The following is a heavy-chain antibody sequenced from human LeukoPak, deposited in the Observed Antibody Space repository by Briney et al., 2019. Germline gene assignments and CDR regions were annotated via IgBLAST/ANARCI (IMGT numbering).Heavy chain of an antibody. J-gene: IGHJ4*02. CDR1: GFTFSSYA. D-gene: IGHD3-22*01. V-gene: IGHV3-23*01. CDR2: ISGSGGST. CDR3: ANYDSSGYPETEPFDY. Sequence: GGSLRLSCAASGFTFSSYAMSWVRQAPGKGLEWVSAISGSGGSTYYADSVKGRFTISRDNSKNTLYLQMNCLRAEDTAVYYCANYDSSGYPETEPFDYWGQGTLVTVSS.